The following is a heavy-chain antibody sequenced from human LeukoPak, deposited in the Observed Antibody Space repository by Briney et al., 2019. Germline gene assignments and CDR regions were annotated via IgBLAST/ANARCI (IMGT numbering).Heavy chain of an antibody. D-gene: IGHD6-13*01. Sequence: SETLSLTCTVSGGSISSYYWSWIRQPPGKGLEWIGYIYYSGSTNYNPSLKSRVTISADTSKNQFSLKLSSVTAADTAVYYCARVARYSSPFDYWGQGTLVTVSS. J-gene: IGHJ4*02. CDR3: ARVARYSSPFDY. V-gene: IGHV4-59*01. CDR2: IYYSGST. CDR1: GGSISSYY.